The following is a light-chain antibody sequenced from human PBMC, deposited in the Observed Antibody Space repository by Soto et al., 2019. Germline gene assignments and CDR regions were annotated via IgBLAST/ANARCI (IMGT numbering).Light chain of an antibody. J-gene: IGLJ1*01. CDR1: SSDVGSYNL. CDR3: CSYAGSIPYV. Sequence: QSVLTQPASVSGSPGQSITISCTGTSSDVGSYNLVSWYQQHPGKATKLMIYEGSKRPSGVSNRFSGSKSGNTASLTISGLQAEDEADYYCCSYAGSIPYVFGTGTRSPS. CDR2: EGS. V-gene: IGLV2-23*01.